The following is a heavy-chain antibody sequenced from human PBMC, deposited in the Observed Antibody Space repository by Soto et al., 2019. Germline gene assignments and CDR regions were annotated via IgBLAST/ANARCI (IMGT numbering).Heavy chain of an antibody. V-gene: IGHV1-69*13. CDR3: ARRVVVTSVRDIAYYYYGLDV. Sequence: SVKVSCKAFGGTFSSYAICWVRQAPGQGLEWMGGIIPMFDSTNYAQKFQGRVTITADESTSTAFMELSSLRSEDTAVYYCARRVVVTSVRDIAYYYYGLDVWGQGTTVTISS. D-gene: IGHD2-21*02. J-gene: IGHJ6*02. CDR2: IIPMFDST. CDR1: GGTFSSYA.